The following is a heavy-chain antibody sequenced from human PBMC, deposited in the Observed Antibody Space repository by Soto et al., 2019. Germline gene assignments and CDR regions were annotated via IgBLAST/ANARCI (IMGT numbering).Heavy chain of an antibody. CDR3: ARVRVIRGVIPSHFGL. Sequence: QAHLAQSGAEVKKPGSSVTVSCKASGGTFNSYGIRWVRQAPGQGLDWRGVIIPIYGTVNYAQKFQGSVSIAAYKSTSTAYMDLNSLRSDDTAVYYCARVRVIRGVIPSHFGLWGQGTQVTVSS. D-gene: IGHD3-10*01. J-gene: IGHJ4*02. CDR1: GGTFNSYG. CDR2: IIPIYGTV. V-gene: IGHV1-69*06.